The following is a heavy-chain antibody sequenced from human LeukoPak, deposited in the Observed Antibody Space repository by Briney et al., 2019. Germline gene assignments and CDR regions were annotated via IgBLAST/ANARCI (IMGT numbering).Heavy chain of an antibody. J-gene: IGHJ6*03. CDR1: GFTFDDYG. D-gene: IGHD3-10*01. Sequence: GSLRLSCAASGFTFDDYGMSWIRQPPGKGLEWIGYIYYSGSTNYNPSLKSRVTMSVDTSKNQFSLKVSSVTAADTAVYYCARVFDSGSQAYFYYMDVWGKGTTVTISS. CDR2: IYYSGST. CDR3: ARVFDSGSQAYFYYMDV. V-gene: IGHV4-59*01.